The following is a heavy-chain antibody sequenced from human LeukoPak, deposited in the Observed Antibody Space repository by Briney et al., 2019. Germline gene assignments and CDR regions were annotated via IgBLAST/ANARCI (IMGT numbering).Heavy chain of an antibody. CDR2: ISYDGSDK. V-gene: IGHV3-30*04. D-gene: IGHD2-2*01. CDR1: GFTFSSYA. Sequence: GRSLRLSCAASGFTFSSYAMHWVRQAPGKGLEWVAVISYDGSDKYYGDSVKGRFTISRDNSKNTLYLQMNSLRGEDTAVYYCAKDRKNQLALDYWGXXTLVTVSS. J-gene: IGHJ4*01. CDR3: AKDRKNQLALDY.